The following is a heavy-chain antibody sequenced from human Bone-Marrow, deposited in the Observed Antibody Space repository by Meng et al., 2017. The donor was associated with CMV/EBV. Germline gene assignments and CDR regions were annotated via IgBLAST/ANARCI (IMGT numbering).Heavy chain of an antibody. J-gene: IGHJ4*02. V-gene: IGHV3-48*03. CDR3: ARDRLVMDFWSGFDD. CDR2: ISSSGSTI. CDR1: GFTFSSYE. Sequence: GGSLRLSCAASGFTFSSYEMNWVRQAPGKGLEWVSYISSSGSTIYYADSVKGRFTISRDNAKNSLYLQMNSLRAEDTAVYYCARDRLVMDFWSGFDDWGQGKLVTVAS. D-gene: IGHD3-3*01.